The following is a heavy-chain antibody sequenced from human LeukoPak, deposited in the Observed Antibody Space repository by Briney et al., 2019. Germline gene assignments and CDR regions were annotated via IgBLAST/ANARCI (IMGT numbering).Heavy chain of an antibody. CDR3: AREFAGSSWLH. D-gene: IGHD6-13*01. V-gene: IGHV4-59*08. Sequence: SETLSLTCTVSGGSISSYYWSWIRQPPGKGLEWIGSIFHSGSTSYNLSLRNRITLSVDTSKNQFSLKLTSVTAADTAVYYCAREFAGSSWLHWGQGVLVTVSS. CDR2: IFHSGST. J-gene: IGHJ4*02. CDR1: GGSISSYY.